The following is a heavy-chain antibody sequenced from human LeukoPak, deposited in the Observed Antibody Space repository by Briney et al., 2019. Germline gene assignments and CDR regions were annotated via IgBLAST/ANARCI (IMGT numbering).Heavy chain of an antibody. Sequence: GGSLRLSCAASGFTFDDYGMSWVRQAPGKGLERVSGINWNGGSTGYADSVKGRFTISRDNAKNSLYLQMNSLRAEDTALYYCARVVAAAGTDWFDPWGQRTLVTVSS. D-gene: IGHD6-13*01. J-gene: IGHJ5*02. V-gene: IGHV3-20*04. CDR1: GFTFDDYG. CDR3: ARVVAAAGTDWFDP. CDR2: INWNGGST.